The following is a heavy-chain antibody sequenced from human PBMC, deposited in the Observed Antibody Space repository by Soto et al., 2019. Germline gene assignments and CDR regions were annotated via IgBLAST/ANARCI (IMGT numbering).Heavy chain of an antibody. CDR3: VRDGKKTVRDWFDP. D-gene: IGHD1-1*01. CDR1: DASISGFC. CDR2: IYATGTT. V-gene: IGHV4-4*07. J-gene: IGHJ5*02. Sequence: RASETLYPNGTVSDASISGFCWSWIRRSAGKGLEWIGRIYATGTTDYNPSLKSRVMMSVDTSKKQFSLKLRSVTAADTAVDYCVRDGKKTVRDWFDPWGQGSSVTVSS.